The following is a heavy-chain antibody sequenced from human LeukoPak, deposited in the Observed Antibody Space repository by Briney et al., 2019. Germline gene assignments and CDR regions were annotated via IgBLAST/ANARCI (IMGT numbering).Heavy chain of an antibody. CDR1: GYTFTGYY. CDR2: INPNSGGT. J-gene: IGHJ4*02. CDR3: ARVFSRGIAVAGSLEDY. Sequence: VASVKVSCKASGYTFTGYYMHWVRQAPGQGLEWMGWINPNSGGTNYAQKFQGRVTMTRDTSISTAYMELSRLRSDETAVYYWARVFSRGIAVAGSLEDYWGQGTLVTVSS. V-gene: IGHV1-2*02. D-gene: IGHD6-19*01.